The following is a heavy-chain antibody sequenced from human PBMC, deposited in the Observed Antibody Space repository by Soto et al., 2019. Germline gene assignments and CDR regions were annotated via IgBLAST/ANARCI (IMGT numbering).Heavy chain of an antibody. J-gene: IGHJ6*02. Sequence: SGPTLVNPPQTLTLTCTFSGFSLSTSGMCVSWIRQPPGKALEWLALIDWDDDKYYSTSLKTRLTISKDTSKNQVVLTMTNMDPVDTAVYYCAREEITAAMVRGVITFDYYYGMDVWGQGTTVTVSS. CDR1: GFSLSTSGMC. CDR3: AREEITAAMVRGVITFDYYYGMDV. D-gene: IGHD3-10*01. V-gene: IGHV2-70*02. CDR2: IDWDDDK.